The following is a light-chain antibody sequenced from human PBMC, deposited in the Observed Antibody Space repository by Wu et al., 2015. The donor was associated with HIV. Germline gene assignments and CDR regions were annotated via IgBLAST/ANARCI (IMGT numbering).Light chain of an antibody. V-gene: IGKV3-15*01. Sequence: EIVLTQSPATLSVSPGERATLSCRASQNVDSNLVWYQQKPGQAPRLLIYGASTRATSIAARFSGSGSGTEFTLTISSIQSEDSAIYYCQQYNNWVTFGQGTRLEVK. J-gene: IGKJ5*01. CDR2: GAS. CDR1: QNVDSN. CDR3: QQYNNWVT.